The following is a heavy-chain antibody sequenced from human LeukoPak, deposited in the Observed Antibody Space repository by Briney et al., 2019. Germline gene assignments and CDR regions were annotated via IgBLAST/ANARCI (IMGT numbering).Heavy chain of an antibody. J-gene: IGHJ4*02. CDR1: GFTFSSYA. CDR3: AKDLRRSSGASDAFDY. CDR2: ISYDGSNK. V-gene: IGHV3-30-3*01. Sequence: GGSLRLSCAASGFTFSSYAMHWVRQAPGKGLEWVAVISYDGSNKYYADSVKGRCTISRDNSKNTLYLQVNSLRAEDTAVYYCAKDLRRSSGASDAFDYWGQGTLVTVSS. D-gene: IGHD6-19*01.